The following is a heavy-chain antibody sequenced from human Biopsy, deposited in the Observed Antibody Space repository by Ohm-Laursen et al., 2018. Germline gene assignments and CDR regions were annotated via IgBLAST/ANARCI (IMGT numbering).Heavy chain of an antibody. Sequence: TLSLTCTVSGVSINGGRYYWNWIRHHPGKGLEWIGNIFYSANTYYNPSLKSRVTISVDTSKDQFSLKLSSVTAGDTAVYYCARLCRCDYFPTFFGFWGQGALVTVSS. CDR2: IFYSANT. D-gene: IGHD3-10*02. CDR1: GVSINGGRYY. J-gene: IGHJ4*02. V-gene: IGHV4-31*03. CDR3: ARLCRCDYFPTFFGF.